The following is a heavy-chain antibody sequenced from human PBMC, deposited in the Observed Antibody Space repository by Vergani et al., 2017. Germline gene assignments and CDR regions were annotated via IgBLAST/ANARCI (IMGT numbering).Heavy chain of an antibody. CDR2: IHYSENP. V-gene: IGHV4-34*11. D-gene: IGHD6-19*01. J-gene: IGHJ5*02. CDR1: GGSFSDYY. CDR3: ASDTHSGQRADR. Sequence: QVQLQQWGAGLLKPSETLSLTCAVYGGSFSDYYWSWIRQPPGKGLEWIGSIHYSENPNYNPSLKTRVTISVDTSKNQFSLTLTSVTAADTAVYYCASDTHSGQRADRWGQGILVTVTS.